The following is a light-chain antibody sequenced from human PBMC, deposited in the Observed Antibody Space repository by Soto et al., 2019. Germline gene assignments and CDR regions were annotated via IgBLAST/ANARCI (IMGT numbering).Light chain of an antibody. CDR1: QSISSW. V-gene: IGKV1-5*01. J-gene: IGKJ2*01. CDR3: QQYNSYPYT. CDR2: DAS. Sequence: DIQMTQSPSTLSASVGERVTITCRASQSISSWLAWYQQKPGKAPKLLIYDASSWESGLPSRFSGSGSGTEFTLTISSLQPDDFAAYYCQQYNSYPYTFGQGTKLEIK.